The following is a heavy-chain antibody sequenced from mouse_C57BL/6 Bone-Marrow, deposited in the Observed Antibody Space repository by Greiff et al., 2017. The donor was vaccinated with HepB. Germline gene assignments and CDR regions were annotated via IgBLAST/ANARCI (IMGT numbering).Heavy chain of an antibody. Sequence: EVKLVESGGGLVKPGGSLKLSCAASGFTFSDYGMHWVRQAPEKGLEWVAYISSGSSTIYYADTVKGRFTISRDNAKNTLFLQMTSLRSEDTAMYYCARIYDYPFDYWGQGTTLTVSS. CDR3: ARIYDYPFDY. CDR1: GFTFSDYG. D-gene: IGHD2-4*01. J-gene: IGHJ2*01. V-gene: IGHV5-17*01. CDR2: ISSGSSTI.